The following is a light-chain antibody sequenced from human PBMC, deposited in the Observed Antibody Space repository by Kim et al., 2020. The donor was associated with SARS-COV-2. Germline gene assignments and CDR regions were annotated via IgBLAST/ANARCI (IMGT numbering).Light chain of an antibody. J-gene: IGKJ4*01. Sequence: SAVGNRLTIPCRSSQCISSYLGWYQQKSGKAPKLLMYAASTLQSGVPSRFSGSGSGTEFTLTISSLQPEDFATYYCEQLYTYPLTFGGGTKVDIK. CDR2: AAS. CDR1: QCISSY. V-gene: IGKV1-9*01. CDR3: EQLYTYPLT.